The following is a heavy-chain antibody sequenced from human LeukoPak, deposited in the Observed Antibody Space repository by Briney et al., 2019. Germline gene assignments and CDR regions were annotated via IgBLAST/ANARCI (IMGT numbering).Heavy chain of an antibody. Sequence: QPGGSLRLSCAASGFSFSSYWMSWVRQAPGKRLEWVANIKEDGSEKYYVDSVKGRFTISRDNAKNSLYLQMNSLRAEDTAVYYCARAGGTYYGIAFDIWGQGTMVTVSS. CDR2: IKEDGSEK. CDR1: GFSFSSYW. V-gene: IGHV3-7*01. CDR3: ARAGGTYYGIAFDI. J-gene: IGHJ3*02. D-gene: IGHD1-26*01.